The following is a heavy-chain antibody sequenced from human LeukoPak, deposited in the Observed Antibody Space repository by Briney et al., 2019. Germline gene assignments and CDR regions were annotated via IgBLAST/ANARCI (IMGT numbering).Heavy chain of an antibody. CDR3: AKDRPNYYGTNGHYYRRDGDC. Sequence: GRSLRLSCVASGFTFSRYAMSWVRQAAGKGLEWVSSTSSSGETTYYADSVKGRFTISRDNSRNTLYMQMNSMRAEDTAVYYCAKDRPNYYGTNGHYYRRDGDCWGQGTLVTVSS. D-gene: IGHD3-22*01. J-gene: IGHJ4*02. V-gene: IGHV3-23*01. CDR1: GFTFSRYA. CDR2: TSSSGETT.